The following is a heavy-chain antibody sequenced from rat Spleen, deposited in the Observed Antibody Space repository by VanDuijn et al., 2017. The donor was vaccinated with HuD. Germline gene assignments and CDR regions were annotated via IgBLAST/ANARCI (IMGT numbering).Heavy chain of an antibody. Sequence: EVQLQESGPGLVKPSQSLSLTCSVTGHSISSSYRWNWIREFPGSKLEWMGYINSAGSTIYNPSLKSRISITRDTSKNQFFLQVDSVTTEDTATYYCARGYYVAFAYWGQGTLVTLSS. D-gene: IGHD1-12*01. CDR3: ARGYYVAFAY. J-gene: IGHJ3*01. CDR1: GHSISSSYR. V-gene: IGHV3-3*01. CDR2: INSAGST.